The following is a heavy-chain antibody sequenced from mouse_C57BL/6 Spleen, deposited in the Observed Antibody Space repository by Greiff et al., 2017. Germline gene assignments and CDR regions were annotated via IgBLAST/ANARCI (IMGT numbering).Heavy chain of an antibody. CDR2: IYPGSGST. CDR3: ARLGDSYAMDY. J-gene: IGHJ4*01. V-gene: IGHV1-55*01. CDR1: GYTFTSYW. Sequence: QVQLKQPGAELVKPGASVKMSCKASGYTFTSYWITWVKQRPGQGLEWIGDIYPGSGSTNYNEKFKSKATLTVDTSSSTAYMQLSSLTSEDAAVYYCARLGDSYAMDYWGQGTSVTVSS.